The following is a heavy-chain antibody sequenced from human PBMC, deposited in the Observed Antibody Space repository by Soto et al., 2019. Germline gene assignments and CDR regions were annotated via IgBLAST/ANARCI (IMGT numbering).Heavy chain of an antibody. V-gene: IGHV4-34*12. J-gene: IGHJ4*02. CDR1: GGSFSGYY. D-gene: IGHD6-19*01. CDR2: IFYSGST. Sequence: SETLSLTCAVYGGSFSGYYWTWIRQPPGKGLEWIGTIFYSGSTYYNPSLKSRVTISVDTSKNQFSLRLTSVTAADTALYYCARRYGWLYFDYWGQGSLVTVLL. CDR3: ARRYGWLYFDY.